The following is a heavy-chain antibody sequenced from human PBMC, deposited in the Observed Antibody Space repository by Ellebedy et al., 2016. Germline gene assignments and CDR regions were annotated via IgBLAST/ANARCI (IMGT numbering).Heavy chain of an antibody. CDR3: ARDQGGAFDI. CDR2: ISSSGSTI. V-gene: IGHV3-48*01. Sequence: GESLKISXAASDFTVSSNCMSWVRQAPGKGLEWVSYISSSGSTIYYADSVKGRFTISRENAKNSLYLQMNSLRAGDTAVYYCARDQGGAFDIWGQGTMVTVSS. CDR1: DFTVSSNC. D-gene: IGHD1-26*01. J-gene: IGHJ3*02.